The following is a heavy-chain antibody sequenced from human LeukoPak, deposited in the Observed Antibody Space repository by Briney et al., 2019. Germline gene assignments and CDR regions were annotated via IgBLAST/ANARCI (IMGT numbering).Heavy chain of an antibody. J-gene: IGHJ4*02. Sequence: SVKFSFKASGGTFSSYAISWVRQAPGQGLEWMGRIIPIFGIANYAQKFQGRVTITADKSTSTAYMELSSMRSEDTAVYYCARADRLSGPLDYWGQGTLVTVSS. CDR1: GGTFSSYA. D-gene: IGHD3-16*02. V-gene: IGHV1-69*04. CDR3: ARADRLSGPLDY. CDR2: IIPIFGIA.